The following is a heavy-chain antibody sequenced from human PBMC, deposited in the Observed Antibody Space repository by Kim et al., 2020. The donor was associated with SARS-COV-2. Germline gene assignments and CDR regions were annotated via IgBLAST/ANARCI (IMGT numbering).Heavy chain of an antibody. J-gene: IGHJ6*02. V-gene: IGHV4-30-2*01. Sequence: SETLSHTCAVSGGSISSGAYSWSWIRQPPGKGLEWIGYIYRSGSTHYNPSLKSRVIMSIDTSKNQFSLKLTSVTAADTAVYFCARADYYYGMDVWGQGTTVTVSS. CDR3: ARADYYYGMDV. CDR1: GGSISSGAYS. CDR2: IYRSGST.